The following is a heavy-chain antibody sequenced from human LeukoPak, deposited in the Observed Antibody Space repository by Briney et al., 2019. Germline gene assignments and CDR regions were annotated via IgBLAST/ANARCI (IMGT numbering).Heavy chain of an antibody. V-gene: IGHV4-31*03. J-gene: IGHJ6*04. CDR2: IYYSGST. CDR3: ERLGSRVV. D-gene: IGHD3-10*01. Sequence: SQTLSLTCTVSGGSISSGVYYWSWIRHHPGKGLEWIWYIYYSGSTYYNPSLKSRVTISVDTSKNQFLLKMSYLTAVDTAVYYCERLGSRVVWGKGTLVIVSS. CDR1: GGSISSGVYY.